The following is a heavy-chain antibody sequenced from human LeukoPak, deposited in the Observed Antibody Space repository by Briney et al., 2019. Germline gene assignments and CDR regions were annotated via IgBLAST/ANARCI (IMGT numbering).Heavy chain of an antibody. Sequence: SETLSLTCTVSGGSVSSGSYYWSWIRQPPGKGLEWIGYVYYSGSTNSNPSLKSRVTILVDTSKNQFSLKLSSVTAADTAVYYCAREYSSSFDYWGQGTLVTVSS. CDR1: GGSVSSGSYY. D-gene: IGHD6-6*01. CDR2: VYYSGST. V-gene: IGHV4-61*01. J-gene: IGHJ4*02. CDR3: AREYSSSFDY.